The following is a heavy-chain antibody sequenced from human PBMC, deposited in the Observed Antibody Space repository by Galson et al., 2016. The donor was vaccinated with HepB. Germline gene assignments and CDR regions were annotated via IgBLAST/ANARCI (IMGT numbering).Heavy chain of an antibody. D-gene: IGHD3-9*01. Sequence: SVKVSCKASGGTFSTHAINWVRQAPGQGLEWMGGIIPILVTANYAQKFQGRVTFSADKSTSTSYMELSSLRPEDTAVYYCASQRYFEWPGGSKYYYMDVWGKGTTVTVSS. CDR3: ASQRYFEWPGGSKYYYMDV. J-gene: IGHJ6*03. CDR1: GGTFSTHA. CDR2: IIPILVTA. V-gene: IGHV1-69*06.